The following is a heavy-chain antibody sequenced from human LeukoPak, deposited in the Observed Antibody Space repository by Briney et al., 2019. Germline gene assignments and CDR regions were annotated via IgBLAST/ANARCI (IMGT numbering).Heavy chain of an antibody. J-gene: IGHJ4*02. CDR1: GYTFTNFG. V-gene: IGHV1-18*01. Sequence: ASVKVFCKASGYTFTNFGFSWVRQAPGQGLEWMGWISAYNGHTNYAHKFQGRVTMTTDTSTSTAYMELRSLRSDDTAVYYCARDKDMGAVAGTFDFWGQGTLVTVSS. CDR3: ARDKDMGAVAGTFDF. D-gene: IGHD6-19*01. CDR2: ISAYNGHT.